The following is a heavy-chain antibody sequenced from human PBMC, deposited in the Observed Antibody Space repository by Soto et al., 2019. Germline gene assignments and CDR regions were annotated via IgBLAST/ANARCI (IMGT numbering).Heavy chain of an antibody. Sequence: SLRLSCVGSGFTFSAAAIHWVRQAPGQGLEWVGRIRSKTNNYVTAFSASVEGRFTLSRDDSRNTTYLEMQSLRVEDTAVYFCTASPYWGQGTLVTAPQ. V-gene: IGHV3-73*01. CDR1: GFTFSAAA. CDR2: IRSKTNNYVT. J-gene: IGHJ4*02. CDR3: TASPY.